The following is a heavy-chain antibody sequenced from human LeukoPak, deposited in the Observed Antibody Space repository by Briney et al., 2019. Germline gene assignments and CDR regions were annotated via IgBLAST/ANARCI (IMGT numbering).Heavy chain of an antibody. J-gene: IGHJ3*02. Sequence: ASVKVSCKASGYTFTSYAFGWVRQAPGQGLEWMGWISGRNGNTNYAQKVQGRVTMTTDTSTSTAYMALRSLRSDDTAVYYCARGGTSPASHAFEIWGQGTTVTVSS. CDR2: ISGRNGNT. CDR1: GYTFTSYA. CDR3: ARGGTSPASHAFEI. V-gene: IGHV1-18*01. D-gene: IGHD3-16*01.